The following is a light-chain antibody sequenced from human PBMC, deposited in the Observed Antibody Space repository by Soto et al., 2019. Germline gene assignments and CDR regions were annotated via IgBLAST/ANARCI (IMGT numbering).Light chain of an antibody. J-gene: IGKJ4*01. CDR3: EPYGNSALT. Sequence: EIVLTQSPGTLSLSPEERATLSCRASQTVSSTYLAWYQQKPGQAPRLLIYGASSRATGIPDRFSASGSGTDFTLTISRLEPEDFAVYYCEPYGNSALTFGGGTKVEIK. CDR2: GAS. CDR1: QTVSSTY. V-gene: IGKV3-20*01.